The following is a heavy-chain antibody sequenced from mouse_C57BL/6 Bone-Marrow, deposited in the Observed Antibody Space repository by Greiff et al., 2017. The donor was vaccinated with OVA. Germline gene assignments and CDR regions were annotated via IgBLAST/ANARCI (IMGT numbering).Heavy chain of an antibody. V-gene: IGHV2-9-1*01. CDR3: ARHLLSSYHWYFDV. J-gene: IGHJ1*03. D-gene: IGHD1-1*01. CDR2: IWTGGGT. CDR1: GFSLTSYA. Sequence: VKLVESGPGLVAPSQSLSITCTVSGFSLTSYAISWVRQPPGKGLEWLGVIWTGGGTNYNSALKSRLSISKDNSKSQVFLKMNSLQTDDTARYYCARHLLSSYHWYFDVWGTGTTVTVSS.